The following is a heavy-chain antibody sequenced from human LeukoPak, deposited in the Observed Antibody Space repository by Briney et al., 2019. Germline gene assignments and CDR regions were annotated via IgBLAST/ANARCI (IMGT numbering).Heavy chain of an antibody. CDR1: GFTFSSYA. Sequence: PGGSLRLSCAASGFTFSSYAMSWVRQAPGKGLEWVSSITGGGDTTYYADSVRGRFTISRDNSKNTPSVQMNSLRAEDTAVYYCAKQRSEVVVAATNYWGQGTLVTVSS. CDR3: AKQRSEVVVAATNY. D-gene: IGHD2-15*01. CDR2: ITGGGDTT. V-gene: IGHV3-23*01. J-gene: IGHJ4*02.